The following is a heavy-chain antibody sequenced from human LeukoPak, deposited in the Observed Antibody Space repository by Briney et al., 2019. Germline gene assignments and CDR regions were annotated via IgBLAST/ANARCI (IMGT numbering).Heavy chain of an antibody. Sequence: ASVKVSCKASGGTFSSYAISWVRQAPGQGLEWMGRIIPIFGTANYAQKFQGRVTITTDESTGTAYMELSSLRSEDTAVYYCARDGDSSGWYEVDYWGQGTLVTVSS. J-gene: IGHJ4*02. CDR1: GGTFSSYA. V-gene: IGHV1-69*05. CDR3: ARDGDSSGWYEVDY. D-gene: IGHD6-19*01. CDR2: IIPIFGTA.